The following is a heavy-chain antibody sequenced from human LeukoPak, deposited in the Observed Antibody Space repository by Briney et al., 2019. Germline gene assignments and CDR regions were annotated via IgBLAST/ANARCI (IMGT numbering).Heavy chain of an antibody. CDR3: ARRNSAAPPGYYYYYMDV. J-gene: IGHJ6*03. Sequence: ASVKVSCKASGGTFSSYAISWVRQAPGQGLEWMGGIIPIFGTANYAQKFQGRVTITTDESTSTAYMELSSLRSEDTAVYYCARRNSAAPPGYYYYYMDVWGKGTTVTVSS. CDR1: GGTFSSYA. V-gene: IGHV1-69*05. CDR2: IIPIFGTA. D-gene: IGHD6-13*01.